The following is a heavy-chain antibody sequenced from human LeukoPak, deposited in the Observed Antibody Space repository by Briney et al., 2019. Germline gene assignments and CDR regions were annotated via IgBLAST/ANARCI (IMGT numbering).Heavy chain of an antibody. CDR1: GYSISSGYF. CDR2: IYHSGRT. V-gene: IGHV4-38-2*02. CDR3: ARDHRYYGSGSYPNWFDP. D-gene: IGHD3-10*01. J-gene: IGHJ5*02. Sequence: SETLSLTCTVSGYSISSGYFWVWIRQPPGKGLEWIGSIYHSGRTYYNPSLKSLVTISVDTSKNQFSLKLSSVTAADTAVYYCARDHRYYGSGSYPNWFDPWGQGTLVTVSS.